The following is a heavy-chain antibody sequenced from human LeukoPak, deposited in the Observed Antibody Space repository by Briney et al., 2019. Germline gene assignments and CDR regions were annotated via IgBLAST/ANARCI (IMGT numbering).Heavy chain of an antibody. Sequence: ASVKVSCKASGYTFTTYPMNWVRQAPGQGLEWMGWINTNTGNPTYAQGFTGRFVFSLDTSVSTAYLQISSLKPEDTAVYYCARGPGIVWFGEFLIYYYYMDVWGKGTTVTVSS. D-gene: IGHD3-10*01. V-gene: IGHV7-4-1*02. J-gene: IGHJ6*03. CDR2: INTNTGNP. CDR3: ARGPGIVWFGEFLIYYYYMDV. CDR1: GYTFTTYP.